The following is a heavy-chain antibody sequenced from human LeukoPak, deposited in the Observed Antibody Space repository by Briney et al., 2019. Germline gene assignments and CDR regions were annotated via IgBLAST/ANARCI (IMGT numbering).Heavy chain of an antibody. J-gene: IGHJ6*03. D-gene: IGHD5-24*01. CDR3: ARVRWLQLGVYYMDV. Sequence: PSETLTLTCSVSGFSISNGYYWGWIRQPPGKGLEWIGSIYQTGSTFYNPSLKSRVTMTIDTSKNQFSLKLSSVTAADTAVYYCARVRWLQLGVYYMDVWGKGTTVTVSS. CDR1: GFSISNGYY. CDR2: IYQTGST. V-gene: IGHV4-38-2*02.